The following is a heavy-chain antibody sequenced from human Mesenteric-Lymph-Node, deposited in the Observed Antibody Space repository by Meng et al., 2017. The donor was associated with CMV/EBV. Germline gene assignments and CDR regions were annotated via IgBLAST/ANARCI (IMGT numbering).Heavy chain of an antibody. CDR2: INWNGGTT. Sequence: SCAASGFFFENYVMNWVRQTPGKGLEWVSNINWNGGTTNYADSVKGRFTISRDNARKSLYLQMNSLRAEDTALYYCARDLFPYGMDVWGQGTTVTVSS. CDR1: GFFFENYV. J-gene: IGHJ6*02. D-gene: IGHD2-21*01. V-gene: IGHV3-20*04. CDR3: ARDLFPYGMDV.